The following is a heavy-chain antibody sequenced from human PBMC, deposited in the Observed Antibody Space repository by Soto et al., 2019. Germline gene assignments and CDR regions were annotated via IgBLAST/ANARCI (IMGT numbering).Heavy chain of an antibody. J-gene: IGHJ6*02. CDR3: ARQSTKRIGQTYYYYKGMDG. CDR2: IYPGDSDT. CDR1: GDSFTSYW. V-gene: IGHV5-51*01. Sequence: GESLKISCKGSGDSFTSYWVGWVRQMPGKGLECMGIIYPGDSDTTYSPAFQGQVTISADKSISTAYLQWSSLKASDTAMYYCARQSTKRIGQTYYYYKGMDGLGQGTTVT. D-gene: IGHD2-15*01.